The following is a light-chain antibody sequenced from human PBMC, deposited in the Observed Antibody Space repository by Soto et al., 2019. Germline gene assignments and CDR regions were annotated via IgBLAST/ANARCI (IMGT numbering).Light chain of an antibody. CDR3: QQRSNWPLIT. Sequence: EIGLTHSPATLSLSPVERAPLSXXARQSVSSYLAWYQQKPGQAPRLXIYDASNRATGIPARFSGSGSGTDFTLTISSLEPEDFAVYYCQQRSNWPLITFGQGTRLEI. CDR2: DAS. CDR1: QSVSSY. J-gene: IGKJ5*01. V-gene: IGKV3-11*01.